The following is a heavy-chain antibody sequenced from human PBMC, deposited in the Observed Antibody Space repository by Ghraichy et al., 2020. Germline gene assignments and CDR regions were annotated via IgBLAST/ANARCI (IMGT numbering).Heavy chain of an antibody. D-gene: IGHD5-24*01. J-gene: IGHJ4*02. CDR1: GFTFSSYS. Sequence: LSLTCAASGFTFSSYSMNWVRQAPGKGLEWVSSISSSSSYIYYADSVKGRFTISRDNAKNSLYLQMNSLRAEDTAVYYCARAGPSRWLQLRGGDYYFDYWGQGTLVTVSS. V-gene: IGHV3-21*01. CDR3: ARAGPSRWLQLRGGDYYFDY. CDR2: ISSSSSYI.